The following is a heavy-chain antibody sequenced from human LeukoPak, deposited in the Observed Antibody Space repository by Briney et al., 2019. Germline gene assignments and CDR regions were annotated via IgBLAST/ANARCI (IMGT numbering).Heavy chain of an antibody. Sequence: PETLSLTCAVYGGSFSGYYWSWIRQPPGKGLEWIGEINHSGSTNYNPSLRSRVTISVDTSKNQFSLKLSSVTAADTAAYYCARVIFGKFDYWGQGTLVTVSS. J-gene: IGHJ4*02. CDR1: GGSFSGYY. CDR3: ARVIFGKFDY. CDR2: INHSGST. V-gene: IGHV4-34*01. D-gene: IGHD3-3*01.